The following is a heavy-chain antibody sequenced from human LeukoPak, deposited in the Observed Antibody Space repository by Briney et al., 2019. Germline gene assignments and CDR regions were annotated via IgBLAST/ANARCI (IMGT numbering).Heavy chain of an antibody. CDR1: GYTFTSYY. Sequence: WASVKVSCKASGYTFTSYYMHWVRQAPGQGLEWMGIINPSGGSTSYAQKFQGRVTITADESTSTAYMELSSLRSEDTAVYYCARQAGRNYYDGHDAFDIWGQGTMVTVSS. V-gene: IGHV1-46*01. J-gene: IGHJ3*02. CDR3: ARQAGRNYYDGHDAFDI. D-gene: IGHD3-22*01. CDR2: INPSGGST.